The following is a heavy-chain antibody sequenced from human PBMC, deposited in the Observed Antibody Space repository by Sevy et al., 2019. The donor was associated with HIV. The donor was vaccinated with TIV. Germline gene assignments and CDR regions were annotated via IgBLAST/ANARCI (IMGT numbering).Heavy chain of an antibody. V-gene: IGHV4-59*01. CDR1: GGSISSYY. CDR2: IYYSGST. CDR3: ARDKTKIAAAGYYGMDV. D-gene: IGHD6-13*01. Sequence: SETLSLTCTVSGGSISSYYWSWIRQPPGKGLEWIGYIYYSGSTNYNPSLKSRVTISVDTSKNQFSLKLSSVTAADTAVYYCARDKTKIAAAGYYGMDVWGQGTTVTVSS. J-gene: IGHJ6*02.